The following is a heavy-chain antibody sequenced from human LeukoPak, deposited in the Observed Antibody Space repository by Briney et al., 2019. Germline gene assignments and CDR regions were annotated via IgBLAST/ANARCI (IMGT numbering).Heavy chain of an antibody. Sequence: GRSLRLSCAASGFTFSSYGMHWVRQAPGKGLEWVAFTRYDGSNKYYADSVKGRFTISRDNSKNTLYLQMNSLRAEDTAVYYCAKDGSIAARPGYYYYYMDVWGKGTTVTVSS. D-gene: IGHD6-6*01. CDR3: AKDGSIAARPGYYYYYMDV. V-gene: IGHV3-30*02. CDR1: GFTFSSYG. CDR2: TRYDGSNK. J-gene: IGHJ6*03.